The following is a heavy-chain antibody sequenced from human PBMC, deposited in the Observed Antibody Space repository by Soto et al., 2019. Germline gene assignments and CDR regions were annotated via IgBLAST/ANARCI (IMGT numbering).Heavy chain of an antibody. V-gene: IGHV1-69*12. CDR1: GGTFGNTA. J-gene: IGHJ5*02. CDR2: NVPLFGTA. D-gene: IGHD3-3*01. CDR3: ARDGDPGYSFWSGPLGGGRFDP. Sequence: QVQLVQSGAEVKEPGSSVNVSCKTSGGTFGNTAVTWVRQVPGQGLEWIGGNVPLFGTANYAQKFRGRVMITADESTSTAYMDLSSLRSDDTAIYYCARDGDPGYSFWSGPLGGGRFDPWGQGTLVTVSS.